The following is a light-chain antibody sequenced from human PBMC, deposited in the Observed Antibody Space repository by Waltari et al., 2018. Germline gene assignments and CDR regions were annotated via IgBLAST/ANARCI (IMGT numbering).Light chain of an antibody. V-gene: IGKV2-28*01. CDR1: QSLLHSNGYNY. CDR2: LGS. CDR3: MQILQPART. Sequence: DILMTQSPLSLPVTPGEPASISCRSSQSLLHSNGYNYLDWYLQKPGQSPQVLIYLGSNRASGVPDRFSGSGSGTEFTLNISRVEAEDVGVYYCMQILQPARTFGQGTRLEIK. J-gene: IGKJ2*01.